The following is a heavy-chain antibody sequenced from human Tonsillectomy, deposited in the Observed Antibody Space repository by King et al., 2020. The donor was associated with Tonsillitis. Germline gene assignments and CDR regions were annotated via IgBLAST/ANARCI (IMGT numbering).Heavy chain of an antibody. D-gene: IGHD3-9*01. CDR2: ISSNGGST. Sequence: VQLVESGGGLVQPGGSLRLSCSASGFTFSSYAMHWVRQAPGKGLEYVSAISSNGGSTYYADSVKGRFTISRDNSKNTLYLQMSSLRAEDTAVYYCVKDIEGDILTGSLDYWGQGTLVTVSP. CDR1: GFTFSSYA. CDR3: VKDIEGDILTGSLDY. V-gene: IGHV3-64D*06. J-gene: IGHJ4*02.